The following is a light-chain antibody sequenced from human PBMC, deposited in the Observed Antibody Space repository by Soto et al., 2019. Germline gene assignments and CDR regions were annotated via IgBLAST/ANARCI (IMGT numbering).Light chain of an antibody. CDR3: QQYNNWPWT. Sequence: EIVMTQSPSTLSVSPAGRVTLSCRASQSISDTLAWYQQKPGQAPRLLIYSASRRATGFPGRFSGSGSGTDFTLTISSLQSEDLAVYYCQQYNNWPWTFGQGTKVDIK. V-gene: IGKV3-15*01. CDR2: SAS. J-gene: IGKJ1*01. CDR1: QSISDT.